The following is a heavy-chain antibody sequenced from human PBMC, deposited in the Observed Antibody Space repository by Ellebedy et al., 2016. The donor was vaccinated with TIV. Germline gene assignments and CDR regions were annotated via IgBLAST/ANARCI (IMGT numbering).Heavy chain of an antibody. CDR2: ISAYNGKT. J-gene: IGHJ5*02. Sequence: AASVKVSCKASTNTFTSHYIIWVRQAPGQGLEWMGWISAYNGKTDYAQRVKDRGTMTTDTSTTTASMELRSLRSDDTAVYYCARDYYCSGGSCSDCFDPWGQGTLVIVSS. CDR1: TNTFTSHY. D-gene: IGHD2-15*01. CDR3: ARDYYCSGGSCSDCFDP. V-gene: IGHV1-18*01.